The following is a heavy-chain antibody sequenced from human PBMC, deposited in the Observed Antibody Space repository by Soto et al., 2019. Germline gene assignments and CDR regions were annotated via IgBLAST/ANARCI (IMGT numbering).Heavy chain of an antibody. Sequence: SETLSLTCTVSGGSIGGYYWSWIRQPAGKGLEWIGRIHSTENTNYNPSLKSRVALSVDMSKKQFSLTLRSVTAADTAMYYCVRDGTKNLRDRFDPWGRGILVTVSS. V-gene: IGHV4-4*07. CDR2: IHSTENT. CDR3: VRDGTKNLRDRFDP. D-gene: IGHD1-1*01. CDR1: GGSIGGYY. J-gene: IGHJ5*02.